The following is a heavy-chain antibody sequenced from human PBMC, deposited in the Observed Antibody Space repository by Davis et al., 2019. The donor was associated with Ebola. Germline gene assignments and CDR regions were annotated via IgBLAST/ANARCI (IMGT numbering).Heavy chain of an antibody. D-gene: IGHD6-13*01. J-gene: IGHJ5*02. V-gene: IGHV1-8*01. CDR2: MNPNSGNT. Sequence: AASVKVSCKASGYTFTSYDINWVRQATGQGLEWMGWMNPNSGNTGYAQKFQGRVTMTRNTSISTAYMELSSLRSEDTAVYYCARGGSSWFLGNWFDPWGQGTLDTVSS. CDR1: GYTFTSYD. CDR3: ARGGSSWFLGNWFDP.